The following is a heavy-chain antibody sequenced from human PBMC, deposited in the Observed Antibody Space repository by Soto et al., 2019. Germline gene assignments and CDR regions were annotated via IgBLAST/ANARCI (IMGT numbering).Heavy chain of an antibody. V-gene: IGHV3-48*02. D-gene: IGHD6-19*01. CDR3: ACAVEGHFDY. J-gene: IGHJ4*02. CDR1: GFTFSVYS. Sequence: EVQLVESGGDLVQRGGSLRLSCVASGFTFSVYSMNWVRQAPGKGLEWFSYITSDTKTIKYADSVSGRFTISRDNAKNAVYLQINSLRDEDTAVYGCACAVEGHFDYGGQGTVVTVSS. CDR2: ITSDTKTI.